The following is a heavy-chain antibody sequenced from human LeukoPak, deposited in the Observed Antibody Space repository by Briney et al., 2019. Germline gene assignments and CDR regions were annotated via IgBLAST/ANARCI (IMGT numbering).Heavy chain of an antibody. Sequence: ASVKVSCKASGYTFTSYDINWVRQATGQGLEWMGWMNPNSGNTGYAQKFQGRVTMTRTTSINTAYMELSSLRSDDTAVYYCARDRIAAAANNWFDPWGQGTLVTVSS. CDR2: MNPNSGNT. CDR1: GYTFTSYD. D-gene: IGHD6-13*01. V-gene: IGHV1-8*01. CDR3: ARDRIAAAANNWFDP. J-gene: IGHJ5*02.